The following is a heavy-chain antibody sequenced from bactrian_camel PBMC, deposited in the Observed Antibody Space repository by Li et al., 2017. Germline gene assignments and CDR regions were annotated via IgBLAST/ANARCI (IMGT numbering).Heavy chain of an antibody. V-gene: IGHV3S1*01. CDR1: GYNMTAC. D-gene: IGHD1*01. J-gene: IGHJ6*01. Sequence: HVQLVESGGGSVQIGGTLRLSCAASGYNMTACMAWFRQVPGKGRERVATIAASGFSYYLTAVKGRFTISRDNAGNTLYLQMDSLKPEDSDMYYCGRSLRPFGQGPHQRFDSWGHGTQVTVS. CDR3: GRSLRPFGQGPHQRFDS. CDR2: TIAASGFS.